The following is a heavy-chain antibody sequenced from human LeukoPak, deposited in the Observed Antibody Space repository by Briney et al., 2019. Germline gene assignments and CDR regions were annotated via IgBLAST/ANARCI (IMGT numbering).Heavy chain of an antibody. J-gene: IGHJ5*02. Sequence: SETLSLTCTVSGGSIRSYYWSWIRQPAGKGREWIGRIYTSGSTNYNPSLKSRVTIPVDTSKNQFSLKLSSVPAADTAVYYCARDETYYYDSSGYLQHSNWFAPWGQGPLVTVYS. CDR1: GGSIRSYY. CDR3: ARDETYYYDSSGYLQHSNWFAP. CDR2: IYTSGST. D-gene: IGHD3-22*01. V-gene: IGHV4-4*07.